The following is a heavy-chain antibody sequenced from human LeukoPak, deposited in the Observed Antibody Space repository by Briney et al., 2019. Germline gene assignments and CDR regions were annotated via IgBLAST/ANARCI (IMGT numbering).Heavy chain of an antibody. CDR1: GVSISNYY. CDR2: IYTSGTT. J-gene: IGHJ4*02. CDR3: ARGLAAAADRALDY. Sequence: PSETLSLTCTVSGVSISNYYWSWIRQPAGKGLEWIGRIYTSGTTTYNPSLTSRVTMSVDTSKNQFSLKVTSVTAADTAVYYCARGLAAAADRALDYWGQGTLVTVSS. D-gene: IGHD6-13*01. V-gene: IGHV4-4*07.